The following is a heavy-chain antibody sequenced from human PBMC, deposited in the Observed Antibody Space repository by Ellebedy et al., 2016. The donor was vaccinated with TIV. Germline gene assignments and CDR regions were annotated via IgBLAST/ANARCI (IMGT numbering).Heavy chain of an antibody. CDR1: GYAFTSYD. Sequence: ASVKVSXXASGYAFTSYDIHWVRQASGQGLEWMGWMNPNSGDTGYAQKFQGRVTMTRNTSISTAYLELSSLRSEDTAVYYCARRDGMDVWGQGTTVTVSS. V-gene: IGHV1-8*01. CDR3: ARRDGMDV. CDR2: MNPNSGDT. J-gene: IGHJ6*02.